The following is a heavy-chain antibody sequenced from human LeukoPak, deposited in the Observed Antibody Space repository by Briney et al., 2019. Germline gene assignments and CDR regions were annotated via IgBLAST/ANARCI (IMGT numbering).Heavy chain of an antibody. J-gene: IGHJ4*02. CDR3: ASQGLRGPAY. CDR2: IYYSGST. Sequence: SQTLSPTCTVSGGSISSGGYYWSWIRQHPGKGLEWIGYIYYSGSTYYNPSLKSRVTISVDTSKNQFSLKLSSVTAADTAVYYCASQGLRGPAYWGQGTLVTVSS. V-gene: IGHV4-31*03. CDR1: GGSISSGGYY.